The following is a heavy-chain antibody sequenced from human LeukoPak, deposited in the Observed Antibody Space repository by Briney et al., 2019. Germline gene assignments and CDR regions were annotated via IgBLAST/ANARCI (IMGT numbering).Heavy chain of an antibody. CDR2: IYYSGTT. J-gene: IGHJ4*02. CDR1: GGSISSSNYY. V-gene: IGHV4-39*07. D-gene: IGHD3-10*01. CDR3: AREFATSGPGPD. Sequence: PSETLSLTCTVSGGSISSSNYYWGWLRQPPGKGLEWIGSIYYSGTTYYNPSLKSRVTISVDTSKNQFSLKLSSVTAADTAVYYCAREFATSGPGPDWGQGTLVTVSS.